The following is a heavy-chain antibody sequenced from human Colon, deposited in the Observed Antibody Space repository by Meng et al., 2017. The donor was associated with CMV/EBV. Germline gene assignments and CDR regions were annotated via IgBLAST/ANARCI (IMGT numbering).Heavy chain of an antibody. J-gene: IGHJ4*02. CDR3: AKSLVDTAMDLDE. Sequence: GESLKISCAASGFSDSNNHMAWVRQAPGKGLEWVSVIYGDGVTYYTGSVKGRLTISRDNSKNTAYLQMNSLRADDTAVYYCAKSLVDTAMDLDEWSQETLVTVSS. CDR1: GFSDSNNH. CDR2: IYGDGVT. V-gene: IGHV3-53*01. D-gene: IGHD5-18*01.